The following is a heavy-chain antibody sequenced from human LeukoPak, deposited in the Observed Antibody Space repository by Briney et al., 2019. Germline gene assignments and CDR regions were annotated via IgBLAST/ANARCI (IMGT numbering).Heavy chain of an antibody. CDR2: INPNSGGT. J-gene: IGHJ4*02. V-gene: IGHV1-2*04. CDR1: GYTFTGYY. CDR3: AREYSSSWTSPLGY. Sequence: ASVKVSCKASGYTFTGYYMHWVRQAPGQGLEWMGRINPNSGGTNYAQKFQGWVTMTRDTSISTAYMELSRLRSDDTAVYYCAREYSSSWTSPLGYWGQGTLVTVSS. D-gene: IGHD6-13*01.